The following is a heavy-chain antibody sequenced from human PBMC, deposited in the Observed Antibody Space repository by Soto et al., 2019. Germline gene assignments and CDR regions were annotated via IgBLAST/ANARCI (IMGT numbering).Heavy chain of an antibody. D-gene: IGHD1-1*01. J-gene: IGHJ4*02. CDR1: GFTFSMYW. CDR2: INDDGIST. Sequence: PGGSLRLSCAASGFTFSMYWMHWVRQVPGKGPEWVSRINDDGISTNYADSVKGRFTISRDNAKNTLYLQMNALRVEDTAVYYCTRGPRSTSTGTGAFWGQGTLLTVSS. CDR3: TRGPRSTSTGTGAF. V-gene: IGHV3-74*01.